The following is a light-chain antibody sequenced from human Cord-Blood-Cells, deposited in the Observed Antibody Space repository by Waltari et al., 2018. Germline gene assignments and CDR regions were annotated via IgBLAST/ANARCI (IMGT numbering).Light chain of an antibody. CDR2: WAS. CDR3: QQYYSTPYT. CDR1: QSVLYSSNNKNY. V-gene: IGKV4-1*01. J-gene: IGKJ2*01. Sequence: DIVMTQSPDSLAVSLGERATINCKSSQSVLYSSNNKNYLAWYQQKPGQPPKLLIYWASTGESGVPDRLSGSGSGTDFTLTISSLQAEDVAVYYCQQYYSTPYTFGQGTKLEIK.